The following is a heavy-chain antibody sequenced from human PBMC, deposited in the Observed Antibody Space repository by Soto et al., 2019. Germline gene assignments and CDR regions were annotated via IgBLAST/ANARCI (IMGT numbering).Heavy chain of an antibody. Sequence: QVQLVQSGAEVKKPGASVKVSCKASGYTFINYYIHWVRQAPGHGLEWMAIINPTGGSTNYAQKFQGRLTLTMDTSTTTVYMELSSLTSEDTAIYYCARHLAAGDVWDQGTLVTFSS. D-gene: IGHD2-8*02. CDR3: ARHLAAGDV. CDR1: GYTFINYY. V-gene: IGHV1-46*01. J-gene: IGHJ4*02. CDR2: INPTGGST.